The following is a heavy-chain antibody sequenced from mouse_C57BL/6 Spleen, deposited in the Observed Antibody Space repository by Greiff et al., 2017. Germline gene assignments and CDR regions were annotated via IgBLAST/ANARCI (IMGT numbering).Heavy chain of an antibody. J-gene: IGHJ2*01. CDR1: GYTFTSYW. V-gene: IGHV1-5*01. D-gene: IGHD1-1*01. CDR2: IYPGNSDT. Sequence: VQLQQSGTVLARPGASVKMSCKTSGYTFTSYWMHWVKPRPGPGLEWIGAIYPGNSDTSYNQKFKGKAKLTAVTSASTAYMELSSLTNEDSAVYYCTREGITTVYFDYWGQGTTLTVSS. CDR3: TREGITTVYFDY.